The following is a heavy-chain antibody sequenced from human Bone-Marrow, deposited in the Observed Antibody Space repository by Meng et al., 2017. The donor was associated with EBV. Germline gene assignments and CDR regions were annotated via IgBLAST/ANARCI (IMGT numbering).Heavy chain of an antibody. CDR3: ARPGSSWYPYWYFDL. CDR1: GYTFTSYD. Sequence: LGQSGAEVTKPGAPVTVSCKASGYTFTSYDINWVRQATGQGLEWMGWMNPNSGNTGYAQKFQGRVTMTRNTSISTAYMELSSLRSEDTAVYYCARPGSSWYPYWYFDLWGRGTLVTVSS. V-gene: IGHV1-8*01. CDR2: MNPNSGNT. D-gene: IGHD6-13*01. J-gene: IGHJ2*01.